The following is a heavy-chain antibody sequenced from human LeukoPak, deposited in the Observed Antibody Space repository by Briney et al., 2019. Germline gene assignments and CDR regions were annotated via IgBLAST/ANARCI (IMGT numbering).Heavy chain of an antibody. CDR1: GGSISSGGYS. J-gene: IGHJ2*01. D-gene: IGHD3-22*01. V-gene: IGHV4-30-2*01. CDR3: ARGPYYYDSSGYKPNWYFDL. Sequence: SETLSLTCAVSGGSISSGGYSWSWIRQPPGKGLEGMGYIYHGGSTYYNRSLKSRVTISVDRSKNQFSLQLSSVTAADTAVYYCARGPYYYDSSGYKPNWYFDLWGRGTLVTVSS. CDR2: IYHGGST.